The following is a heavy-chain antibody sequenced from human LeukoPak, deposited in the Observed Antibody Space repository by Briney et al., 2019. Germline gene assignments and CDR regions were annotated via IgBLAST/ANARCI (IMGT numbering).Heavy chain of an antibody. CDR2: INTDGSST. J-gene: IGHJ4*02. Sequence: GGSLRLSCAASGFTFSSYWMHWVRQAPGKGLVWVSRINTDGSSTSYADSVKGRFTISRDNAKNTLYLQMNSLRAEDTAVYYCARGEGGSYGYDYYFDYWGRGTLVTVSS. CDR1: GFTFSSYW. V-gene: IGHV3-74*01. D-gene: IGHD5-18*01. CDR3: ARGEGGSYGYDYYFDY.